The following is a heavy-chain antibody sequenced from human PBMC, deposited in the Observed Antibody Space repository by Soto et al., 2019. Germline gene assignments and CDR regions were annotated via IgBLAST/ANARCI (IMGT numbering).Heavy chain of an antibody. V-gene: IGHV1-69*06. D-gene: IGHD2-2*02. CDR1: GSRFSNYV. J-gene: IGHJ4*02. CDR3: AREGRGKKAGYNGLVSLGY. CDR2: IIPIFNST. Sequence: SVKVSCKVSGSRFSNYVISWVRQAPGHGLEWLGRIIPIFNSTKYAQSFQGRVAITADKSTSTASLELSSLRSDDTAVYYCAREGRGKKAGYNGLVSLGYWGQGTLVTVPS.